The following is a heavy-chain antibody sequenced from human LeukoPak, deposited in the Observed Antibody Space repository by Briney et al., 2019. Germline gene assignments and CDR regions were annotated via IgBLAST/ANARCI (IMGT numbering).Heavy chain of an antibody. Sequence: GASVKVSCKASGYTFTGYYMHWVRQAPGQGLEWMGWINPNSGGTNYAQKFQGRVTMTRDTSISTAYMELSRLRSDDTAFYYCAKDKAQWELRYFDHWGQGTLVTVSS. CDR1: GYTFTGYY. CDR2: INPNSGGT. J-gene: IGHJ4*02. D-gene: IGHD1-26*01. CDR3: AKDKAQWELRYFDH. V-gene: IGHV1-2*02.